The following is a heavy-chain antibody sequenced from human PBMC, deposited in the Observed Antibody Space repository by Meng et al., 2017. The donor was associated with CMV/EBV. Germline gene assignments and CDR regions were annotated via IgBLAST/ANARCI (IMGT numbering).Heavy chain of an antibody. Sequence: GGSLRLSCAASGFTSSSYEMNWVRQAPGKGLEWVSYISSSGSTIYYADSVKGRFTISRDNAKNSLYLQMNSLRAEDTAVYYCARGEPGRYYYDSSGYSTKFDYWGQGTLVTVSS. V-gene: IGHV3-48*03. CDR3: ARGEPGRYYYDSSGYSTKFDY. D-gene: IGHD3-22*01. CDR2: ISSSGSTI. J-gene: IGHJ4*02. CDR1: GFTSSSYE.